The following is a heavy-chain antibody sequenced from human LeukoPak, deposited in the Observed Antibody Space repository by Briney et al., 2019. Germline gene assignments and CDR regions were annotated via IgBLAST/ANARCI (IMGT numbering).Heavy chain of an antibody. J-gene: IGHJ4*02. CDR1: GGSISSSNW. CDR3: ARQWLVSPLFDY. CDR2: VYQSGST. V-gene: IGHV4-4*02. D-gene: IGHD6-19*01. Sequence: SETLSLTCAVSGGSISSSNWWRWVRQPPGKGLEWIGDVYQSGSTNFNPSLKSRVSMSVDKSKNQLSLKLSSMTAADTAVYYCARQWLVSPLFDYWGQGTLVTVSS.